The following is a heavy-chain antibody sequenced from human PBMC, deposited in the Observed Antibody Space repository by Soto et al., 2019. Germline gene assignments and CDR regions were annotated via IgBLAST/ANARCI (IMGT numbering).Heavy chain of an antibody. CDR3: ASGDWSHDYYHAIDV. V-gene: IGHV3-15*07. Sequence: VQLVESGGGLVKPGGSLRLSCAASGFSFSNAWMNWVRQAPGKGLEWVGRVKSKADGETSDYDVSVKDRFTISRDDSNNTRYLQMTSLRIDDTGLYFLASGDWSHDYYHAIDVLGQGTKVTVSS. D-gene: IGHD1-1*01. CDR2: VKSKADGETS. J-gene: IGHJ6*02. CDR1: GFSFSNAW.